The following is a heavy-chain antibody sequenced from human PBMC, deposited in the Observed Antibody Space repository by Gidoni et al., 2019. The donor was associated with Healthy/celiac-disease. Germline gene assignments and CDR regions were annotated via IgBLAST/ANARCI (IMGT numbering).Heavy chain of an antibody. CDR3: AREWRLDCSGGSCYPAYYYYGMDV. Sequence: QVQLVQSGAEVKKPGSSVKVSCKASGGTFSSYAISWVRQAPGQGLEWMGGIIPIFGTANYAQKFQGRVTITADESTSTAYMELSSLRSEDTAVYYCAREWRLDCSGGSCYPAYYYYGMDVWGQGTTVTVSS. V-gene: IGHV1-69*01. J-gene: IGHJ6*02. CDR2: IIPIFGTA. D-gene: IGHD2-15*01. CDR1: GGTFSSYA.